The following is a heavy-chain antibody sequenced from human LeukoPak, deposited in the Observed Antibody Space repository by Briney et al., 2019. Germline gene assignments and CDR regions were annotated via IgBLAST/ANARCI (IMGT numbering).Heavy chain of an antibody. J-gene: IGHJ4*02. CDR2: ISWNSGSI. Sequence: GGSLRLSCAASGFTFDDYAMRWVRHAPGKGLEWVSGISWNSGSIGYADSVKGRFTISRDNAKNSLYLQMNSLRAEDTALYYCAKGLGIYSGPTYWGQGTLVTVSS. V-gene: IGHV3-9*01. D-gene: IGHD5-12*01. CDR1: GFTFDDYA. CDR3: AKGLGIYSGPTY.